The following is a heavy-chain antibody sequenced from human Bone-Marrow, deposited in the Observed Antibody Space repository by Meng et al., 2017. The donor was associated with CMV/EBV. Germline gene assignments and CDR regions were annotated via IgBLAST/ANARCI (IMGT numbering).Heavy chain of an antibody. CDR2: ISAYNGNT. V-gene: IGHV1-18*01. J-gene: IGHJ5*02. CDR1: GYTFTNYG. D-gene: IGHD6-6*01. Sequence: AGYTFTNYGISWVRQAPGQRLDWMGWISAYNGNTNYAQKFQGRVTMTTDTSTNTAYMELWSLRSNDTAVYYCARDTIAARPGWFDPWGQGTLVTVSS. CDR3: ARDTIAARPGWFDP.